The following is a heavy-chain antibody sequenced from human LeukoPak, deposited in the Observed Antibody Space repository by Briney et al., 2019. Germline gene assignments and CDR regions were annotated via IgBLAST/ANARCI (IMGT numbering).Heavy chain of an antibody. CDR3: ARSDIRELVGYDLADY. J-gene: IGHJ4*02. CDR1: GGTFSSYA. V-gene: IGHV1-69*13. CDR2: IIPIFGTA. D-gene: IGHD5-12*01. Sequence: SVKVSCKASGGTFSSYAISWVRQAPGQGLGWMGGIIPIFGTANYAQKFQGRVTITADESTSTAYMELSSLRSEDTAVYYCARSDIRELVGYDLADYWGQGTLVTVSS.